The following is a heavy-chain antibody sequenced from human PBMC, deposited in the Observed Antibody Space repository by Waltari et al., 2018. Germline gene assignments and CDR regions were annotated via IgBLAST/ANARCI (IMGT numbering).Heavy chain of an antibody. J-gene: IGHJ4*02. Sequence: QVQLQESGPGLVKPSETLTVTCSVSYFSINTGYFWGWIRQPPHKGLEWIGSVFRDGKSYYNRSLESRAAISVDTSRDQFTLRLKSATAADTAIYYCVREPGIALAGPTYYFDYWGQGILVTVSS. V-gene: IGHV4-38-2*02. CDR2: VFRDGKS. CDR3: VREPGIALAGPTYYFDY. CDR1: YFSINTGYF. D-gene: IGHD6-19*01.